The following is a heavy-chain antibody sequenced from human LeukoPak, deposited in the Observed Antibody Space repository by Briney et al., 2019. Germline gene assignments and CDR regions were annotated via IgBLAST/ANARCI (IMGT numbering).Heavy chain of an antibody. Sequence: PSETLSLTCTVSGGSFSSGGYYWSWIRPPPGKGLEWIGYPYQSASTYYNPSLKSRVTISVDRSKSQFSLKLSSVTAADTAGYYCARAVYNWNPVGAFDIWGQGAMVTVSS. D-gene: IGHD1-20*01. CDR2: PYQSAST. CDR1: GGSFSSGGYY. V-gene: IGHV4-30-2*01. J-gene: IGHJ3*02. CDR3: ARAVYNWNPVGAFDI.